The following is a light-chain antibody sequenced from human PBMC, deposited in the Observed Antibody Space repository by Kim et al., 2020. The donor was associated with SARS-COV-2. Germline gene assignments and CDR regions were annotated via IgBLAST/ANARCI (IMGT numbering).Light chain of an antibody. CDR1: KLGDKY. Sequence: SYELTQPPSVSVFPGQTASITCSGDKLGDKYASWYQQKSGQSPVLVIYQDNKRPSGIPERFSGSNSGNTATLTISGTQAVDEADYYCQAWDSSTYVFGPG. CDR3: QAWDSSTYV. V-gene: IGLV3-1*01. J-gene: IGLJ1*01. CDR2: QDN.